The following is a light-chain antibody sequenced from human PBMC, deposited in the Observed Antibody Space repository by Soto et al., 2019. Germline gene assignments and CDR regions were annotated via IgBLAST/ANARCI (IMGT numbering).Light chain of an antibody. CDR1: QSVLYSSNNKNY. J-gene: IGKJ4*01. CDR2: WAS. Sequence: DIVMTQSPDSLAVSLGERATINCKSSQSVLYSSNNKNYLAWYQQKPGQPPKLLIYWASTRESGVPARFSGRGSVTDFTLTISSLQAEDVAVYYCQQYYSTPPTFGGGTKVESK. V-gene: IGKV4-1*01. CDR3: QQYYSTPPT.